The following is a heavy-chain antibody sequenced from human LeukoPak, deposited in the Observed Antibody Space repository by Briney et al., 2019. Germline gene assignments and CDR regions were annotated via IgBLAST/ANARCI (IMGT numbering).Heavy chain of an antibody. V-gene: IGHV1-18*01. CDR2: ISAYNGDT. J-gene: IGHJ4*02. CDR3: TRDPHRVQDGGDSQEAY. D-gene: IGHD2-21*02. CDR1: GYTFASYG. Sequence: ASVKVSCKASGYTFASYGISWVRQAPGQGLGRMGWISAYNGDTNYAQKFQGRVTMTTDTSTSTAYMELRSLRSDDTAVYYCTRDPHRVQDGGDSQEAYWGQGTLVTVSS.